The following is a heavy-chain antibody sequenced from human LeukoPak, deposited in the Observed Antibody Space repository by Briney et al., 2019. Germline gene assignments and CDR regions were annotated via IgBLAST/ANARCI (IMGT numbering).Heavy chain of an antibody. CDR1: GYTLTELS. CDR2: ISAYNGNT. Sequence: ASVKVSCKVSGYTLTELSMHWVRQAPGKGLEWMGWISAYNGNTNYAQKLQGRVTMTTDTSTSTAYMELRSLRSDDTAVYYCARDDGSGRLDYWGQGTLVTVSS. J-gene: IGHJ4*02. V-gene: IGHV1-18*01. D-gene: IGHD3-10*01. CDR3: ARDDGSGRLDY.